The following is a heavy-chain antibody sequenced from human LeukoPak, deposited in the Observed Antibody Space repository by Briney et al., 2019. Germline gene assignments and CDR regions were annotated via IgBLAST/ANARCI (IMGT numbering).Heavy chain of an antibody. V-gene: IGHV4-39*01. Sequence: PSETLSLTCTVSGGSISSRNYYWGWIRQPPGKGLEWVGCIYSSGSTYYNPSLMSRVTISVATSKSQFSLKLSSVTVADTAVYYCARLGGSGDTFDIWGQGTVVTVSS. CDR3: ARLGGSGDTFDI. CDR2: IYSSGST. D-gene: IGHD3-10*01. J-gene: IGHJ3*02. CDR1: GGSISSRNYY.